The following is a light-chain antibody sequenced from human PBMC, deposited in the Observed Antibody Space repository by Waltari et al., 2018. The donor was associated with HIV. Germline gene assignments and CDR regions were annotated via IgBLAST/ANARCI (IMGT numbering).Light chain of an antibody. CDR1: QSIARN. Sequence: EIVMTQSPATLSVSPGGRATLSCRATQSIARNLAWYQQKPGQAPRLLIYGASTRATGIPARFSGSGSWTEFTLTISNLQSEDFAVYYCQQYNNWPPWTFGQVTKVEI. V-gene: IGKV3-15*01. J-gene: IGKJ1*01. CDR2: GAS. CDR3: QQYNNWPPWT.